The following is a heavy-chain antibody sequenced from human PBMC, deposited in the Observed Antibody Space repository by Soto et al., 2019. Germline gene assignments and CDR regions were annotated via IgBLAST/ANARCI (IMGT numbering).Heavy chain of an antibody. J-gene: IGHJ4*02. CDR1: GFTFRTYS. Sequence: GGSLRLSCAASGFTFRTYSMNWVRQAPGKGPEWVSSISTGNYYIYYADSVKGRFTISRGDAKNSLYLQMNSLRADDTAVYYCAKDDNYGYVLGTYRSLYFGYWGRGPLVTVSS. CDR3: AKDDNYGYVLGTYRSLYFGY. CDR2: ISTGNYYI. V-gene: IGHV3-21*01. D-gene: IGHD3-16*02.